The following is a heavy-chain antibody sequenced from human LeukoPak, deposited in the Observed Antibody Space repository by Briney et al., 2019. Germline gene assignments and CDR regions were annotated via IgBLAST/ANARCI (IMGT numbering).Heavy chain of an antibody. CDR3: AKRKGGLRDPDY. Sequence: SETLSLTCAVYGGSFSGYYWSWIRQPPGKGLEWIGEINHSGSTNYNPSLKSRVTISVDTSKNQFSLKLSSVTAADTAVYYCAKRKGGLRDPDYWGQGTLVTVSS. CDR2: INHSGST. D-gene: IGHD3-16*01. CDR1: GGSFSGYY. J-gene: IGHJ4*02. V-gene: IGHV4-34*01.